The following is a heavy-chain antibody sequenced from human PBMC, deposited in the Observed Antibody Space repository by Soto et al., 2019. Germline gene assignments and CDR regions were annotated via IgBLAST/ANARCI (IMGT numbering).Heavy chain of an antibody. CDR1: GGTFSSYT. V-gene: IGHV1-69*02. CDR2: IIPILGIA. D-gene: IGHD3-10*01. CDR3: GSVGEYGSGSYWYFDL. J-gene: IGHJ2*01. Sequence: QVQLVQSGAEVKKPGSSVKVSCKASGGTFSSYTISWVRQAPGQGLEWMGRIIPILGIANYGQKFQGRVTFTAEMSTSSAYEELSSMGSEDTAVYYCGSVGEYGSGSYWYFDLWGGGTLFTVAA.